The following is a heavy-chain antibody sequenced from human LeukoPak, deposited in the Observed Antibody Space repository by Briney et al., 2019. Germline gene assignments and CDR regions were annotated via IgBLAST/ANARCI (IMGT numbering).Heavy chain of an antibody. Sequence: SQTLSLTCTVSGGSISSGSYYWSWIRQPAGKGLEWIGRIYTSGSTNYNPSLKSRVTISVDTSKNQFSLRLSSVTAADTAVYYCAKGYFDYWGQGTLVTVSS. CDR2: IYTSGST. J-gene: IGHJ4*02. V-gene: IGHV4-61*02. CDR1: GGSISSGSYY. CDR3: AKGYFDY.